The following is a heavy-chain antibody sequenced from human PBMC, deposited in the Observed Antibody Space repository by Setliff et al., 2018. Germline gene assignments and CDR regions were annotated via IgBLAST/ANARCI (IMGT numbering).Heavy chain of an antibody. CDR2: TIPIFGTT. CDR3: VREGVDSRSSTDYRYYMDV. Sequence: VASVKVSCKASGGTFSSYGISWVRQAPGQGLEWMGGTIPIFGTTDYAQKFRGRATIITDESTSTAFMQLSSLRSEDTAVYYCVREGVDSRSSTDYRYYMDVWGKGTTVTVSS. V-gene: IGHV1-69*05. CDR1: GGTFSSYG. D-gene: IGHD3-22*01. J-gene: IGHJ6*03.